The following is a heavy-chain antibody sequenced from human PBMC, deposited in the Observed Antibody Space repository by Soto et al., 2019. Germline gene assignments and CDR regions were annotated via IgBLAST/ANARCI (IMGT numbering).Heavy chain of an antibody. CDR3: AKVLYASESFDSEEAPYGMDV. CDR2: LWFDGSNE. Sequence: GVLRLSCAASGFPFSRYDMHWVRQAPGKGLEWVAVLWFDGSNEYYADSVQGRFTISRDNSKNTLYLQMDSLRAEDTAVYYCAKVLYASESFDSEEAPYGMDVWGQGTTVTVSS. CDR1: GFPFSRYD. D-gene: IGHD3-10*01. J-gene: IGHJ6*02. V-gene: IGHV3-33*06.